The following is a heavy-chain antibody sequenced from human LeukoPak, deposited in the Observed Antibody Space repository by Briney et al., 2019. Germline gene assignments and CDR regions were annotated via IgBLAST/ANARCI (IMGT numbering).Heavy chain of an antibody. CDR2: IYYSGST. V-gene: IGHV4-59*01. CDR1: GGSISSYY. D-gene: IGHD2/OR15-2a*01. J-gene: IGHJ6*03. CDR3: ARTERLVRYETILSHMDV. Sequence: SETLSLTCTVSGGSISSYYWSWIRQPPGKGLEWIGYIYYSGSTNYNPSLKSRVTISVDTSKNQFSLKLSSVTAADTAVYYCARTERLVRYETILSHMDVWGKGTTVTVSS.